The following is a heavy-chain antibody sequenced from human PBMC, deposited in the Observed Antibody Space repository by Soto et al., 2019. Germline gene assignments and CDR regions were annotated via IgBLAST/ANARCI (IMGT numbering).Heavy chain of an antibody. V-gene: IGHV1-69*01. J-gene: IGHJ6*02. CDR2: IIPFFGTS. CDR3: ARVGHSTSYGMAF. Sequence: QVQLVQSGAEVKKPGSSVKVSCEASGGTFSSYPINWVRQAPGQGLELMGGIIPFFGTSNYAQKFQGRVTITADDSTRKAYMELRSQRAEDSAVYYGARVGHSTSYGMAFWGQGTTVTVSS. CDR1: GGTFSSYP. D-gene: IGHD6-13*01.